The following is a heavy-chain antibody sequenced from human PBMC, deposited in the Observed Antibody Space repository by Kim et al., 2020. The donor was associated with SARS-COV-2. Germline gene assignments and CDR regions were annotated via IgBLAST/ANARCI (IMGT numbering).Heavy chain of an antibody. Sequence: GGSLRLSCAASGFTFSSYSMNWVRQAPGKGLEWVSYISSSSSAIYYADSVKGRFTISRDNAKNSLYLQMNSLRDEDTAVYYCARGESSSFYYYYGMDVWGQGTTVTVSS. CDR1: GFTFSSYS. D-gene: IGHD2-2*01. CDR3: ARGESSSFYYYYGMDV. J-gene: IGHJ6*02. V-gene: IGHV3-48*02. CDR2: ISSSSSAI.